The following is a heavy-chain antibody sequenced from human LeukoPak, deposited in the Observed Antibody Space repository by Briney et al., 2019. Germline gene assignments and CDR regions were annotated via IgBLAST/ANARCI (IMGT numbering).Heavy chain of an antibody. Sequence: PSETLSLTCTVSGASISSSTYYWDWIRQPPGKGLEWIGTMSYSGSTYYNPSLKSRVTISVDTSKNQFSLKLSSVTAADTAVYYCARLRRGYSYGSSTYYYYMDVWGKGTTVTVSS. CDR1: GASISSSTYY. CDR3: ARLRRGYSYGSSTYYYYMDV. D-gene: IGHD5-18*01. J-gene: IGHJ6*03. V-gene: IGHV4-39*01. CDR2: MSYSGST.